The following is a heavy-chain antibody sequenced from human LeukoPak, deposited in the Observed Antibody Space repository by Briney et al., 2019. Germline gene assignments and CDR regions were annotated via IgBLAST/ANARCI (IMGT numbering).Heavy chain of an antibody. CDR1: GFTFSSYL. J-gene: IGHJ4*02. D-gene: IGHD6-13*01. Sequence: GGSLRLSCAASGFTFSSYLMSWGRQAPGKGLEWVANIKQDGSEKYYVDSVKGRFTISRDNAKNSLYLQMNSLRAEDTAVYYCARSSSYIDYWGQGTLVTVSS. V-gene: IGHV3-7*01. CDR3: ARSSSYIDY. CDR2: IKQDGSEK.